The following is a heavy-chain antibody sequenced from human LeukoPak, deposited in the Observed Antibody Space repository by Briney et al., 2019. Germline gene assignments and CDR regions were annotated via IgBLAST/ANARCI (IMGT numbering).Heavy chain of an antibody. CDR1: GFTFSSYA. V-gene: IGHV3-23*01. D-gene: IGHD3-22*01. CDR3: AKSRSYYYDSSGYLDY. CDR2: TSGSGGST. J-gene: IGHJ4*02. Sequence: GGSLRLSCAASGFTFSSYAMSWVRQAPGKGLEWVSATSGSGGSTYYADSVKGRFTISRDNSKNTLYLQMNSLRAEDTAVYYCAKSRSYYYDSSGYLDYWGQGTLVTVSS.